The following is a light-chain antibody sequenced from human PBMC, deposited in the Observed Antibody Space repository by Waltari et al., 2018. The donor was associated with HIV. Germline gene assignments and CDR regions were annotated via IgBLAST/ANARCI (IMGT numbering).Light chain of an antibody. CDR2: DNN. J-gene: IGLJ1*01. CDR1: SFNLGNNY. CDR3: VTWDNSLSAYV. V-gene: IGLV1-51*01. Sequence: QSVLPQPPSLSAAPGHRVSIPCSGCSFNLGNNYVSCYQQLPETAPKLVIYDNNKRPSVIPDRFSGSKSGTSATLGITGLQTGDEADYYCVTWDNSLSAYVFGTGTKVTVL.